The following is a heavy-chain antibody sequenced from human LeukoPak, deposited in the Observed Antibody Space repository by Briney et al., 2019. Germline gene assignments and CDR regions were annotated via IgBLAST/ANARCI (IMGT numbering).Heavy chain of an antibody. CDR3: ARDGYDFWSGDYYYYYYMDV. V-gene: IGHV3-74*01. CDR2: ISRDVSST. CDR1: GFTFSSYW. D-gene: IGHD3-3*01. Sequence: GRSLRLSCAASGFTFSSYWMHWVRQAPGKWLVWVSRISRDVSSTSYADSVKGRFTISRDNAKNTLYLQMNSLRAEDTAVYYCARDGYDFWSGDYYYYYYMDVWGKGTTVTVS. J-gene: IGHJ6*03.